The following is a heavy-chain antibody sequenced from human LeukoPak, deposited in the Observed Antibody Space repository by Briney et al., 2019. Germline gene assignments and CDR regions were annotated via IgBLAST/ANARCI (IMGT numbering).Heavy chain of an antibody. CDR1: GFTFSSYG. J-gene: IGHJ4*02. D-gene: IGHD5-12*01. V-gene: IGHV3-33*06. Sequence: GGSLRLSCAASGFTFSSYGMHWVRQAPGKGLEWVAVIWYDGSNKYYADSVKGRFTISRDNSKNTLYLQMNSLRAEDTAVYYCAKGTGNIVATIGYWGQGTLVTVSS. CDR2: IWYDGSNK. CDR3: AKGTGNIVATIGY.